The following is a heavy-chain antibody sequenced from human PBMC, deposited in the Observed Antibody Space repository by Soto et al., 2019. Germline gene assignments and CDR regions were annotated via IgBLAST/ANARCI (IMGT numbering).Heavy chain of an antibody. Sequence: PGESLKISCKGSGYSFTSYWISWVRQMPGKGLEWMGRIDPSDSYTNYSPSFQGHVTISADKSISTAYLQWSSLKASDTAMYYCARSVHTGYSSSWYLSWFDPWGQGTLVTVSS. CDR1: GYSFTSYW. CDR2: IDPSDSYT. D-gene: IGHD6-13*01. J-gene: IGHJ5*02. V-gene: IGHV5-10-1*01. CDR3: ARSVHTGYSSSWYLSWFDP.